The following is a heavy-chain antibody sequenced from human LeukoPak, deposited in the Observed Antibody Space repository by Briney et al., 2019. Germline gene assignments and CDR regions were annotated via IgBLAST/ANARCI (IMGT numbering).Heavy chain of an antibody. CDR2: FYYSGST. Sequence: SETLSLTCTVSGGPISRYHWSGIRQPPGKGVEGIGYFYYSGSTNYNPPLKSRVTISVETSKNQFSLKLSSVTAADTAVYYCARSLLWFGELSSNWFDPWGQGTLVTVSS. D-gene: IGHD3-10*01. CDR1: GGPISRYH. V-gene: IGHV4-59*01. CDR3: ARSLLWFGELSSNWFDP. J-gene: IGHJ5*02.